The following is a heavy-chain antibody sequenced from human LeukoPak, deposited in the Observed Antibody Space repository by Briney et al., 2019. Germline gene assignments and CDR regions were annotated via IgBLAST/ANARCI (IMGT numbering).Heavy chain of an antibody. CDR1: GFTFSSYW. V-gene: IGHV3-7*01. Sequence: PGGSLRLSWAASGFTFSSYWMSWVRQARGKGREWGANIKQDASEKHYVESVKGRFAISRDNAKNSLYLQMNSLRAEDTAVYYCASYYYGSGTSLGYWGQGTLVTVSS. D-gene: IGHD3-10*01. CDR3: ASYYYGSGTSLGY. J-gene: IGHJ4*02. CDR2: IKQDASEK.